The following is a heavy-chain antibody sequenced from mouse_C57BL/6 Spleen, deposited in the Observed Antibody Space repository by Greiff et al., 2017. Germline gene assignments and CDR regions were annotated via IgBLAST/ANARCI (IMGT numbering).Heavy chain of an antibody. J-gene: IGHJ2*01. CDR2: ISYDGSN. CDR3: ARELTGTFDY. Sequence: VQLQQSGPGLVKPSQSLSLTCSVTGYSITSCYYWNWIRQFPGNKLEWMGYISYDGSNNYNPYLKNRISVTRDTSKNQFFLKLNSVTTEDTAAYYCARELTGTFDYWGQGTTLTVSS. D-gene: IGHD4-1*01. CDR1: GYSITSCYY. V-gene: IGHV3-6*01.